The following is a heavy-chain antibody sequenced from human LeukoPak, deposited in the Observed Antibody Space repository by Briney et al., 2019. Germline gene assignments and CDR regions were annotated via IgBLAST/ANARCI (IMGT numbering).Heavy chain of an antibody. CDR3: ASSITMVRGVRDYYYYYGMDV. CDR1: GYTFTGYY. D-gene: IGHD3-10*01. J-gene: IGHJ6*02. CDR2: INPNSGGT. Sequence: ASVKVSCKASGYTFTGYYMHWVRQAPGQGLEWMGWINPNSGGTNYAQKFQGRVTMTRDTSISTAYMELSRLRSDDTAVYYCASSITMVRGVRDYYYYYGMDVWGQGTRSPSP. V-gene: IGHV1-2*02.